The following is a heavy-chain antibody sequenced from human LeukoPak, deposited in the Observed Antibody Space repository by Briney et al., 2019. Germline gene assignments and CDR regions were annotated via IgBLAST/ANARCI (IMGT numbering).Heavy chain of an antibody. Sequence: SETLSLTCAVYGGSFSGYYWSWIRQPPGKVLEWIGEINHSGSTNYNPSLKSRVTISVDTSKNQFSLKLSSVTAADTAVYYCASLRGYSYGYDYWGQGTLVTVSS. D-gene: IGHD5-18*01. J-gene: IGHJ4*02. CDR3: ASLRGYSYGYDY. CDR1: GGSFSGYY. V-gene: IGHV4-34*01. CDR2: INHSGST.